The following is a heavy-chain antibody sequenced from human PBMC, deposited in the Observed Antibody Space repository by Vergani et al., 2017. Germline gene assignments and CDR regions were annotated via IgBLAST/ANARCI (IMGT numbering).Heavy chain of an antibody. CDR2: IYSGGST. Sequence: EVQLVETGGGLIQPGGSLRLSCAASGFTVSSNYMSWVRQAPGKGLEWVSVIYSGGSTYYADSVKGRFTISRDNSKNPLYLQMNSLRAEDTAVYYCARGAYSSGYDAFDIWGQGTMVTVSS. CDR3: ARGAYSSGYDAFDI. D-gene: IGHD6-19*01. CDR1: GFTVSSNY. J-gene: IGHJ3*02. V-gene: IGHV3-53*02.